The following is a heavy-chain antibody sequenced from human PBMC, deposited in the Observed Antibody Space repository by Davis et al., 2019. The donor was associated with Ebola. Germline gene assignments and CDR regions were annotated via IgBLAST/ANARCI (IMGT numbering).Heavy chain of an antibody. D-gene: IGHD4-17*01. CDR1: GGSVSSSTYY. J-gene: IGHJ5*02. V-gene: IGHV4-61*01. CDR2: IYYSGST. CDR3: AREVTTVTTLFDP. Sequence: PSETLSLTCTVSGGSVSSSTYYWSWIRQPPGKGLEWIGYIYYSGSTNYNPSLTSRVTISVDTSKNQFSLNLTSVTAADTAVYYCAREVTTVTTLFDPWGQGTLVTVSS.